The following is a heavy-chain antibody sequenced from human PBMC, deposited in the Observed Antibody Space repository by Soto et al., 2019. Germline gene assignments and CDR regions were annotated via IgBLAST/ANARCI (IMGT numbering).Heavy chain of an antibody. D-gene: IGHD3-3*02. V-gene: IGHV3-30*03. Sequence: GGSLRLSCAASGFTFSSFGMHWVRQAPGKGLEWVAVISYDGTEEKYADSVKCRATVSRDNSKNTVYLQMNRLRGDDSAIYYCAIVWFDVVTISPFDHCGPATFVTVSS. CDR1: GFTFSSFG. J-gene: IGHJ4*01. CDR2: ISYDGTEE. CDR3: AIVWFDVVTISPFDH.